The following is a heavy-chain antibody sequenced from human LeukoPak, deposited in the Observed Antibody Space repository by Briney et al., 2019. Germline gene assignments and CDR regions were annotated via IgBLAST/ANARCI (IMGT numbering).Heavy chain of an antibody. D-gene: IGHD5-18*01. CDR3: ARVWSEYTHGLELDV. V-gene: IGHV4-61*01. Sequence: SETLALTCTVSGGSVSSSSYYWGWVRQPPGKGLEWIGYIHYSGKINYNASLRSRVTITLETSKNQFYLRLSSVTAADTAVYYCARVWSEYTHGLELDVWGKGITVTVSS. CDR1: GGSVSSSSYY. CDR2: IHYSGKI. J-gene: IGHJ6*04.